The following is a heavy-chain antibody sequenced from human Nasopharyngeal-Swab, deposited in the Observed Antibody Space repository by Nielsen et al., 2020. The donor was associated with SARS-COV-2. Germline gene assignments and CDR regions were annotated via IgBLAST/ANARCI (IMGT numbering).Heavy chain of an antibody. V-gene: IGHV3-11*05. CDR2: ITSRTSYT. CDR3: ARAPVTIEVHYYYGLDV. J-gene: IGHJ6*02. Sequence: GESLKISCAASGFTFTDYVMNWIRQAPGKGPEWVSYITSRTSYTKYADSVKGRFTISRDDARNSLYLQMNNLRVEDTAVYYCARAPVTIEVHYYYGLDVWGQGTTVTVSS. D-gene: IGHD3-10*01. CDR1: GFTFTDYV.